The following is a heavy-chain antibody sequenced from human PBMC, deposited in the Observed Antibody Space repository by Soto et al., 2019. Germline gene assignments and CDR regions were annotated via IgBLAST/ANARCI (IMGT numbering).Heavy chain of an antibody. J-gene: IGHJ4*02. CDR1: GGTFSSYA. Sequence: SVKVSCKASGGTFSSYAISWVRQAPGQGLEWMGGIIPIFGTANYAQKFQGRVTITADDSTSTAYMELSSLRSEDTAVYYCARLSFYDILTGYYFDYWGQGTLVTVSS. CDR2: IIPIFGTA. V-gene: IGHV1-69*13. D-gene: IGHD3-9*01. CDR3: ARLSFYDILTGYYFDY.